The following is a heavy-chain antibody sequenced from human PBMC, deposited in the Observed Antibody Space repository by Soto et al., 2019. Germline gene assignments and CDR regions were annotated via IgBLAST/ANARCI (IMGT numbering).Heavy chain of an antibody. Sequence: ASVKVSCKTSGYTFSNYGTTWVRQAPGQPLEWLSLYSDGTNYAQKFQGRVSMTTDTSTTTAYMELRSLRSDDTAVYYCARVVPGAEAWFGPWGQGTLVTVSS. J-gene: IGHJ5*02. CDR2: SLYSDGT. CDR3: ARVVPGAEAWFGP. CDR1: GYTFSNYG. V-gene: IGHV1-18*01. D-gene: IGHD2-2*01.